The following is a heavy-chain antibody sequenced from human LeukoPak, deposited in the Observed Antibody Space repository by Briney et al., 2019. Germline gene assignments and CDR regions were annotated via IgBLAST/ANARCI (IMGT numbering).Heavy chain of an antibody. D-gene: IGHD3-3*01. V-gene: IGHV3-48*01. Sequence: GGSLRLSCAASGCPFSRYSMNWIRQAPGKGLEWVSYVGSGGSTIYYADAVKGRFTIDRDNGKKSLYLQMTSMRAEDPAVYYCARSRSTIFESWFDPWGQGTLVTVSS. J-gene: IGHJ5*02. CDR2: VGSGGSTI. CDR3: ARSRSTIFESWFDP. CDR1: GCPFSRYS.